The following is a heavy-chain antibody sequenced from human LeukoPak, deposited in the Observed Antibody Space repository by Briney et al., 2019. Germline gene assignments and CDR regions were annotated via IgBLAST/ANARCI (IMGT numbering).Heavy chain of an antibody. V-gene: IGHV1-2*02. CDR1: GYTFTGYY. J-gene: IGHJ4*02. CDR3: ATLYYYDSSGSVTGDY. Sequence: ASVKVSCKASGYTFTGYYMHWVRQAPGQGLEWMGWINPNSGGTNYAQKFQGRVTMTRDTSISTAYMELSRLRSDDTAVYYCATLYYYDSSGSVTGDYWGQGTLVTVSS. CDR2: INPNSGGT. D-gene: IGHD3-22*01.